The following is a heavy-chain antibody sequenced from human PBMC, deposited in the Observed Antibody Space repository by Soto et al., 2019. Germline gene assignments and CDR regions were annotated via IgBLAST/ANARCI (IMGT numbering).Heavy chain of an antibody. V-gene: IGHV2-5*02. CDR2: IYWDDDK. J-gene: IGHJ4*02. CDR1: GFSLSTSGVG. CDR3: AHTVYYYGSGSYCRYFDY. Sequence: QITLKESGPTLVKPTQTLTLTCTFSGFSLSTSGVGVGWIRQPPGKALEWLALIYWDDDKRYSPSLKSRLTITKDTSKNQVVLTMTNMDPVDTATYYCAHTVYYYGSGSYCRYFDYWGQGTLVTVSS. D-gene: IGHD3-10*01.